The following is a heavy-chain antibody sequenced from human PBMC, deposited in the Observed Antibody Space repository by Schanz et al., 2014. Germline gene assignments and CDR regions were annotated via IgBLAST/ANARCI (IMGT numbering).Heavy chain of an antibody. CDR2: ISFSGNTI. V-gene: IGHV3-48*01. CDR1: GLIFSTYT. J-gene: IGHJ6*02. D-gene: IGHD6-6*01. Sequence: EVQLLESGGALVQPGGSLRLSCTTSGLIFSTYTLNWVRQAPGKGLEWISYISFSGNTIYYADSVKGRFTISRDNAKNSVFLQMNRLRAEDTAVYYCATEGPRGTRHPINYYYAMDNWGQGTKVTV. CDR3: ATEGPRGTRHPINYYYAMDN.